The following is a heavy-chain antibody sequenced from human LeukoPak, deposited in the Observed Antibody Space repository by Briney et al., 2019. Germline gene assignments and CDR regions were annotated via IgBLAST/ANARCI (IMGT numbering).Heavy chain of an antibody. D-gene: IGHD3-22*01. CDR1: GYTFTGYY. Sequence: ASVKVSCKASGYTFTGYYMHWVRQAPGQGLEWMEWINPNSGGTNYAQKFQGRVTMTRDTSISTAYMELSRLRSDDTAVYYCARGGVVVITSFDYWGQGTLVTVSS. CDR3: ARGGVVVITSFDY. CDR2: INPNSGGT. V-gene: IGHV1-2*02. J-gene: IGHJ4*02.